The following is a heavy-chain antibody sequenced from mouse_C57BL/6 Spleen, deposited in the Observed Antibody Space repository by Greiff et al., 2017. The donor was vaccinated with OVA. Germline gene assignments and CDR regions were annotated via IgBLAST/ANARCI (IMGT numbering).Heavy chain of an antibody. CDR3: VRQDMVTTGTFDY. CDR1: GFSFNTYA. D-gene: IGHD2-2*01. V-gene: IGHV10-1*01. CDR2: IRSKSNNYAT. J-gene: IGHJ2*01. Sequence: EADGGLVQPKGSLKLSCAASGFSFNTYAMNWVRQAPGKGLEWVARIRSKSNNYATYYADSVKDRFTISRDDSESMLYLQMNNLKTEDTAMYYCVRQDMVTTGTFDYWGQGTTLTVSS.